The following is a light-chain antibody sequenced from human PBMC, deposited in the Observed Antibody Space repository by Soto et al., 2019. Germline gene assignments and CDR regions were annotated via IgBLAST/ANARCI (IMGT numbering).Light chain of an antibody. CDR2: GAS. Sequence: EIVLTQSPGTLSLSPGERATLSCRASQSVSSSYLAWYQQKPGQAPRLLIYGASSRATGIPDRFSGSGSGRDFTLTISGLEPEDFAVYYCQQYGSSPLISFGQGTRLEIK. V-gene: IGKV3-20*01. CDR1: QSVSSSY. CDR3: QQYGSSPLIS. J-gene: IGKJ5*01.